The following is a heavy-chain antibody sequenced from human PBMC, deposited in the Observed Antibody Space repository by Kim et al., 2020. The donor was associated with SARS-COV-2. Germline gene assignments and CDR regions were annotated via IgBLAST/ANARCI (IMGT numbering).Heavy chain of an antibody. Sequence: SETLSLTCAVSGGSVGSSEYFWAWIRQPPGKALEWIGTVYKTGTTYFNPSLEGRVTISLDSAKNELSLKLTSVTAADMGIYFCARHAYAYGTYFYYYGLDVWGQGTMVTVSS. CDR3: ARHAYAYGTYFYYYGLDV. CDR1: GGSVGSSEYF. CDR2: VYKTGTT. J-gene: IGHJ6*01. V-gene: IGHV4-39*01. D-gene: IGHD3-16*01.